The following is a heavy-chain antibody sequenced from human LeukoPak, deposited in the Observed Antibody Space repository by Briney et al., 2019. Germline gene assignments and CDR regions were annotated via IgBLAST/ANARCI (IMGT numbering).Heavy chain of an antibody. CDR2: ISAYNGNT. V-gene: IGHV1-18*01. CDR3: ATRNSGYDFPGDAFDI. CDR1: GYTFTSYG. D-gene: IGHD5-12*01. Sequence: ASVKVSCKASGYTFTSYGISWVRQAPGQGLEWMGWISAYNGNTNYAQKLQGRVTMTTDTSTSTAYMELRSLRSDDTAVYYCATRNSGYDFPGDAFDIWGQGTMVTVSS. J-gene: IGHJ3*02.